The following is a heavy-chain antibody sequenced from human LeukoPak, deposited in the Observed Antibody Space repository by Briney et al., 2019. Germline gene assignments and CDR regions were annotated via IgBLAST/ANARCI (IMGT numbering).Heavy chain of an antibody. D-gene: IGHD3-9*01. CDR1: GFTFSSYE. CDR3: ARDSATGYYSDY. Sequence: GGSLRLSCAASGFTFSSYEMNWVRQAPGKGLEWVSYISSSGSTIYYADSVKGRFTISRDNAKNSLYLQMNSLRAEDTAVYYCARDSATGYYSDYWGQGTLVTVSS. CDR2: ISSSGSTI. V-gene: IGHV3-48*03. J-gene: IGHJ4*02.